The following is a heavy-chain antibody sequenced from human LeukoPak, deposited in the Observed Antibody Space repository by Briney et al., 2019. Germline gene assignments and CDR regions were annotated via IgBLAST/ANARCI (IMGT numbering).Heavy chain of an antibody. CDR2: IIPIFGTA. V-gene: IGHV1-69*13. CDR3: ARDPRNGGGQY. J-gene: IGHJ4*02. Sequence: ASVKVSCKASVCTFSSYAISWVRQARGQGLEWMGGIIPIFGTANYAQKFQGRVTITADESTSTAYMELSSLRSEDTAVYYCARDPRNGGGQYWGQGTLVTVSS. CDR1: VCTFSSYA. D-gene: IGHD1-1*01.